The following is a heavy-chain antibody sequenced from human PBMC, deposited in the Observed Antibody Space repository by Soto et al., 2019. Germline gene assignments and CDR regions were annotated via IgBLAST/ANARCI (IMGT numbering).Heavy chain of an antibody. J-gene: IGHJ5*02. CDR3: PGRDTQGFDP. CDR1: GGSLSSSPYF. CDR2: INNFGDT. V-gene: IGHV4-39*02. Sequence: QLQLQESGPGLVKASETLSLTCTVSGGSLSSSPYFWGWIRRPPGKGLEFIGSINNFGDTYYNPSLDSRVTLTAITSKNHFPLRVPSAAATDIGLYACPGRDTQGFDPWGQGTLVTVSS.